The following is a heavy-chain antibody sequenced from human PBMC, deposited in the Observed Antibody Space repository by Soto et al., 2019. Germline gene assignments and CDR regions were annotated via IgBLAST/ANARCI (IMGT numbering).Heavy chain of an antibody. CDR2: ISHSGIT. D-gene: IGHD3-16*01. CDR3: AKVPERTARGVMPFAS. V-gene: IGHV4-4*02. CDR1: GGSISDRNW. J-gene: IGHJ4*02. Sequence: SETLSLTCAVSGGSISDRNWWSWVRQTPGKGLEWVGEISHSGITNSNPSLKGRVAVSLDKSKKQFSLNLNSVTAADTAMYYCAKVPERTARGVMPFASWGPGILVTVSS.